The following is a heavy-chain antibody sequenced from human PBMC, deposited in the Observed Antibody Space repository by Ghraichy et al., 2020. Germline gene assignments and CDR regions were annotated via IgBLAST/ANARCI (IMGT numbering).Heavy chain of an antibody. CDR1: CG. CDR2: IYPGDSDT. J-gene: IGHJ4*02. Sequence: CGVGGGRGMPGKGLEWVGIIYPGDSDTRYSPSFQGQVTISADKSISTAYLQWSSLKASDTAMYYCARQGNSDYPYFDYWGQGTLVTVSS. V-gene: IGHV5-51*01. D-gene: IGHD4-11*01. CDR3: ARQGNSDYPYFDY.